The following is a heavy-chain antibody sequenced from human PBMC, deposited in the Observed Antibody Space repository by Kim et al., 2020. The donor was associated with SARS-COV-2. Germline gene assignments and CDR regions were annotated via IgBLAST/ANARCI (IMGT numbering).Heavy chain of an antibody. Sequence: SETLSLTCTVSGGSISSYYWSWIRQPPGKGLEWIGYIYYSGSTNYNPSLKSRVTISVDTSKNQFSLTLSSVTAADTAVYYCARVSSEGIVGDYGMDVWGQGTTVTVSS. V-gene: IGHV4-59*13. J-gene: IGHJ6*02. CDR3: ARVSSEGIVGDYGMDV. CDR1: GGSISSYY. D-gene: IGHD1-26*01. CDR2: IYYSGST.